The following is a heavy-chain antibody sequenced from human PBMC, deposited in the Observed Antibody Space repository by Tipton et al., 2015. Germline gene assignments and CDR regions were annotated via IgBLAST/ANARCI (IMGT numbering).Heavy chain of an antibody. CDR2: IQYSGST. CDR1: SDSINKYY. J-gene: IGHJ6*02. V-gene: IGHV4-59*01. Sequence: TLSLTCTVSSDSINKYYWSWIRQPPGKELQWIGYIQYSGSTNYNPSLKSRVTISVDTSKTQFSLKMNSVTASDTAVYYCARDRPYSDIRYEYDYYYYGMDVWGQGTTVTVSS. CDR3: ARDRPYSDIRYEYDYYYYGMDV. D-gene: IGHD5-12*01.